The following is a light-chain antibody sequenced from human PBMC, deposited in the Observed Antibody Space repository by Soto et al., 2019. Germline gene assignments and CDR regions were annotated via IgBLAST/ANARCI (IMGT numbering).Light chain of an antibody. CDR2: AVS. CDR3: HQSYNSPQT. V-gene: IGKV1-39*01. CDR1: QSIANF. Sequence: DSQLNQSPSSMSASVGDSVTITCRASQSIANFLNWYQQKPGKAPQVLIYAVSTLQSGVPSRFSGSGFGTDFTLTISSLQPEDFATYFCHQSYNSPQTFGQGTKVGMK. J-gene: IGKJ1*01.